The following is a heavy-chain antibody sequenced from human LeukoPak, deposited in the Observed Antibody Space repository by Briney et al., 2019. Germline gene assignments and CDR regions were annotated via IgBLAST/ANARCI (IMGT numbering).Heavy chain of an antibody. Sequence: SETLSLTCTVSGDSISSYYWSWIRQPPGKGLEWIGEINHSGSTNYNPSLKSRVTISVDTSKNQFSLKLSSVTAADTAVYYCARVPGTYSSSWKYFQHWGQGTLVTVSS. J-gene: IGHJ1*01. CDR3: ARVPGTYSSSWKYFQH. CDR2: INHSGST. CDR1: GDSISSYY. D-gene: IGHD6-13*01. V-gene: IGHV4-34*01.